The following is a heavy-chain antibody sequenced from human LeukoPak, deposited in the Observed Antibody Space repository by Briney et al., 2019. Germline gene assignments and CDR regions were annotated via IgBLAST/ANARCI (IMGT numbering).Heavy chain of an antibody. CDR1: GASISGGTYY. V-gene: IGHV4-39*01. J-gene: IGHJ4*02. CDR2: IYYTGST. D-gene: IGHD1-26*01. Sequence: SETLSLTCSVSGASISGGTYYWGWIRQPPGKGLEWIGSIYYTGSTYDNPSLKSRVTISVDTSKNQFSLKLSSVTSADTAAYYCARRGGSGGAFDYWGQGTLVTVSS. CDR3: ARRGGSGGAFDY.